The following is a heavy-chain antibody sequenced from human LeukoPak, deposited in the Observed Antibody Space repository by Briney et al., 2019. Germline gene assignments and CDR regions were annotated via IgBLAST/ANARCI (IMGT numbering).Heavy chain of an antibody. CDR3: ARGVVVTASNWYFDL. CDR2: ISSSSSYI. CDR1: GFTFSSYS. V-gene: IGHV3-21*01. Sequence: PGGSLRLSCAASGFTFSSYSMNWVRQAPGKGLEWVSSISSSSSYIYYVDSVKGRFTISRDNAKNSLYLQMNSLRAEDTAVYYCARGVVVTASNWYFDLWGRGTLVTVSS. J-gene: IGHJ2*01. D-gene: IGHD2-21*02.